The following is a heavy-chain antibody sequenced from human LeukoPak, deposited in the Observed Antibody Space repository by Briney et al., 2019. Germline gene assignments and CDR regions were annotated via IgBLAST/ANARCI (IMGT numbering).Heavy chain of an antibody. Sequence: SETLSLTCAVYDGSFSGYYWSWIRQPPGKGLEWIGEINHSGSTNYNPSLKSRVTISLDTSKSQFSLKVRYVTAADTAVYYCAGHNYVFRPNWFDPWGQGTLVTVSS. J-gene: IGHJ5*02. CDR3: AGHNYVFRPNWFDP. V-gene: IGHV4-34*01. CDR2: INHSGST. D-gene: IGHD3-16*01. CDR1: DGSFSGYY.